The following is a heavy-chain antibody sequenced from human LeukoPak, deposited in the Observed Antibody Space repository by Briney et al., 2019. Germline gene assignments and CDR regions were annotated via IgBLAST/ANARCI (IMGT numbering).Heavy chain of an antibody. CDR2: LFYNGST. J-gene: IGHJ2*01. V-gene: IGHV4-59*01. CDR3: ARDQGWGDWYFDL. Sequence: SETLSLTCTVSGGSIRSSYWSWIRQPPGKGLEWIGYLFYNGSTNYNSSLKSRVTISVDTSKNQFPLKLNSLTAADTAVYFCARDQGWGDWYFDLWGRGTLVTVSS. CDR1: GGSIRSSY. D-gene: IGHD3-10*01.